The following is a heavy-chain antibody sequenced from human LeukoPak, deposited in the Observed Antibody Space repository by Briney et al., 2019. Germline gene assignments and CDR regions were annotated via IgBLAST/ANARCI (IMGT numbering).Heavy chain of an antibody. CDR2: IYYSGST. CDR1: GGSISSYY. Sequence: SETLSLTCTVSGGSISSYYWSWIRQPPGKGLEWIGSIYYSGSTYYNPSLKSRVTISVDTSKNQFSLKLSSVTAADTAVYYCARAPYYYDSNNDAFDIWGQGTMVTVSS. J-gene: IGHJ3*02. CDR3: ARAPYYYDSNNDAFDI. V-gene: IGHV4-39*01. D-gene: IGHD3-22*01.